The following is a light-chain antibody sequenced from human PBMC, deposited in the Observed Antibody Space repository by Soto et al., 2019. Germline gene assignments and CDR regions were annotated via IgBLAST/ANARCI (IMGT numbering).Light chain of an antibody. V-gene: IGKV3-11*01. CDR1: QSIGGN. CDR2: DAS. Sequence: EIVLTQSPATLSLSPGERATLSCRASQSIGGNLAWYQQKPGQAPRLLIYDASNRVTGIPARFSGKGSGTDFTLTISSLEPEDFAVYYCQQRSNGPLFTFGPGTKVDIK. J-gene: IGKJ3*01. CDR3: QQRSNGPLFT.